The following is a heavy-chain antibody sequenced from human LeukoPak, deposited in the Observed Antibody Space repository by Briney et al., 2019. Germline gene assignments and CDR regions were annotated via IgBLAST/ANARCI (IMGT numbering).Heavy chain of an antibody. D-gene: IGHD2-2*01. CDR1: GFTFSNYW. CDR2: IKSDGSST. CDR3: AREDIVVVPAGNYYYYGMDV. J-gene: IGHJ6*02. Sequence: GGSLRLTCAASGFTFSNYWMHWVRQAPGKGLVWVSRIKSDGSSTNYADSVKGRFTISRDNAKNTLYLQMNSLRAEDTAVYYCAREDIVVVPAGNYYYYGMDVWGQGTTVTVSS. V-gene: IGHV3-74*01.